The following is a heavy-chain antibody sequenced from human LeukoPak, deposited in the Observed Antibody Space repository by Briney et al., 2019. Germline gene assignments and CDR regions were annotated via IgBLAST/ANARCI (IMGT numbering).Heavy chain of an antibody. CDR2: MNPNSGNT. Sequence: ASVKVSCKASGYTFTSYDINWVRQATGQGLEWMGWMNPNSGNTGYAQKFQGRVTITTNTSISTAYMQLSSLRSEVTAWDCCASVGMVAGTFIFRYWGQGTVVIVSS. CDR3: ASVGMVAGTFIFRY. CDR1: GYTFTSYD. J-gene: IGHJ4*02. V-gene: IGHV1-8*03. D-gene: IGHD6-13*01.